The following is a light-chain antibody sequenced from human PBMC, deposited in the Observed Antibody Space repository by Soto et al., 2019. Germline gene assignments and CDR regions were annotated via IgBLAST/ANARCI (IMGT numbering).Light chain of an antibody. J-gene: IGLJ1*01. Sequence: QSALTQPASVSGSPGQSITISCTGTSGDVGGYNYVSWYQQHPGKAPKLMIYDVSNRPSGVSNRFSGSKSGNTASLTISGLQAEDEADYYCSSYTSSSTLYVFVTGTKVTV. CDR1: SGDVGGYNY. CDR2: DVS. V-gene: IGLV2-14*01. CDR3: SSYTSSSTLYV.